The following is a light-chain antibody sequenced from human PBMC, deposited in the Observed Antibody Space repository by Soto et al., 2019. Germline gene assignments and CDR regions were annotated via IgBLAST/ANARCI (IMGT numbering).Light chain of an antibody. V-gene: IGKV3-15*01. J-gene: IGKJ2*01. CDR1: QSVSSN. CDR2: GAS. CDR3: QQHNNWPPYT. Sequence: EKVMTQSPATLSVSPGERATLSCRASQSVSSNLAWYQQKPGQAPRLLIYGASTRATGIPARFSGSGSGTEFTLTISSLQSEDFAVYYCQQHNNWPPYTFGQGTKLEIK.